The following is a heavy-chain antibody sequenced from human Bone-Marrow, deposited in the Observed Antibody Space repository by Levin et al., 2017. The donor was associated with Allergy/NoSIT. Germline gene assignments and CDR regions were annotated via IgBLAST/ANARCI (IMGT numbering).Heavy chain of an antibody. J-gene: IGHJ6*02. D-gene: IGHD3-3*01. CDR2: IKSDGRSI. V-gene: IGHV3-74*01. CDR3: ARERPPKVLEWPQYGMDV. CDR1: GFIFSGYW. Sequence: GGSLRLSCSASGFIFSGYWMHWVRQAPGKGLVWVSRIKSDGRSISYAASVKGRFTISRDNAKNTLYLQMTSLRAEDTAVYFCARERPPKVLEWPQYGMDVWGQGTTVTVSS.